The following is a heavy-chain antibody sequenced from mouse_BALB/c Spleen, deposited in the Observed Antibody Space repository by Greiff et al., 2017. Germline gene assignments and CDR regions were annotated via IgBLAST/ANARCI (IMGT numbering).Heavy chain of an antibody. D-gene: IGHD1-1*01. CDR3: ARRPITTGVAHYAMDY. Sequence: VQLQQSGAELARPGASVKMSCKASGYTFTSYTMHWVKQRPGQGLEWIGYINPSSGYTNYNQKFKDKATLTADKSSSTAYMQLSSLTSEDSAVYYCARRPITTGVAHYAMDYWGQGTSGTVSS. V-gene: IGHV1-4*01. CDR1: GYTFTSYT. CDR2: INPSSGYT. J-gene: IGHJ4*01.